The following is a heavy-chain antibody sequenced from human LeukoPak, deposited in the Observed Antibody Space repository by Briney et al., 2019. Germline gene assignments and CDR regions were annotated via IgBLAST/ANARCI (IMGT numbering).Heavy chain of an antibody. CDR3: VRGLGEYPHY. Sequence: SETLSLTCAVYGGSFSGYYWSWIRQPPGKGLEWIGEINHSGSTNYNPSLKSRVTISVDTSKNQFSLKLSSVTAADTAVYYCVRGLGEYPHYWGQGTLVTVSS. CDR1: GGSFSGYY. D-gene: IGHD3-10*01. V-gene: IGHV4-34*01. CDR2: INHSGST. J-gene: IGHJ4*02.